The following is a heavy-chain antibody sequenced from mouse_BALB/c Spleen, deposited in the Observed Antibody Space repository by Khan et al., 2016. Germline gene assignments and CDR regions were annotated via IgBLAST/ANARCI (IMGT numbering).Heavy chain of an antibody. CDR3: VGDTPFAY. V-gene: IGHV10S3*01. CDR2: IRSKSNNYAT. J-gene: IGHJ3*01. Sequence: EVQLVETGGGLVQPRGSLKLSCAASGFTFNTNAMNWVRQAPGKGLEWVSRIRSKSNNYATYYADSVKDRFTISRDDSKSMLYLQMNNLKTEDTAMYYCVGDTPFAYWGQWTLVTVSA. CDR1: GFTFNTNA.